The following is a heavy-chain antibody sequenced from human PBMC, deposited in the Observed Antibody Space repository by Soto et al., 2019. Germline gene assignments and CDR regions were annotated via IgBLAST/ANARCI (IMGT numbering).Heavy chain of an antibody. Sequence: ASVKVSCKASGYTFTGYYIHWVRQAPGQGLEWMGWINPNNGDTNYAQKFQGRVSMTRDTSTSTAYMELISLRFDDTAVYYCARQSGYDYVFDYWGQGTLVTVSS. V-gene: IGHV1-2*02. CDR2: INPNNGDT. CDR3: ARQSGYDYVFDY. CDR1: GYTFTGYY. J-gene: IGHJ4*01. D-gene: IGHD5-12*01.